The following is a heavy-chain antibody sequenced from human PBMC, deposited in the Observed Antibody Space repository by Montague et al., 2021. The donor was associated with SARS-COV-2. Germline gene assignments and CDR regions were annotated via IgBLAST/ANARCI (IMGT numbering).Heavy chain of an antibody. D-gene: IGHD3-10*01. Sequence: SETLSLTCSVSGNSISSGYYWGWIRQPPGKGLEWIGNIYHSGGTYYSPXRKSRVTVSVDTSKNQFSLRLSSVTAADTAVYYCARWYYGSGSYPHWGQGTLVTVSS. CDR2: IYHSGGT. CDR3: ARWYYGSGSYPH. V-gene: IGHV4-38-2*01. CDR1: GNSISSGYY. J-gene: IGHJ4*02.